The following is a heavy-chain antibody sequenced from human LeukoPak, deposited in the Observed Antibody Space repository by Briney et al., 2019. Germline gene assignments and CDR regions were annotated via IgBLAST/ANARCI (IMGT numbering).Heavy chain of an antibody. V-gene: IGHV4-39*07. Sequence: SETLSLTCTVSGGSISSSSYYWGWIRQPPGKGLEWIGSIYYSGSTYYNPSLKSRVTMSVDTSKNQFSLKLSSVTASDTAVYYCATSPVTTWWFDPWGQGTLVTVSS. J-gene: IGHJ5*02. CDR3: ATSPVTTWWFDP. CDR2: IYYSGST. D-gene: IGHD4-17*01. CDR1: GGSISSSSYY.